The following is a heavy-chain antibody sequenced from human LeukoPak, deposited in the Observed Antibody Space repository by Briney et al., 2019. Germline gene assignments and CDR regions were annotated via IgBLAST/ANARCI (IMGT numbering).Heavy chain of an antibody. CDR2: FDVIDAKT. V-gene: IGHV1-24*01. CDR1: GSSLTELS. Sequence: GASVKVSCTVAGSSLTELSLYWVREAPGKGLEWIGGFDVIDAKTFYAQKFQGRVTMTEDSSTDTAYMELSSLRSDDTAFYYCAAGRPYSLLDYWGQGTLLTVSS. D-gene: IGHD5-18*01. J-gene: IGHJ4*02. CDR3: AAGRPYSLLDY.